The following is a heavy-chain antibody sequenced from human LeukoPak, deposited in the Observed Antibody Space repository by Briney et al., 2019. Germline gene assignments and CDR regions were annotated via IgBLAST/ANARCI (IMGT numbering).Heavy chain of an antibody. D-gene: IGHD1-26*01. CDR3: AKDYEPLVGVHRWGDWFDP. CDR2: ISGSGGST. Sequence: GGSLRLSCAASEFTFSIYAMSWVRQAPGKGLEWVSVISGSGGSTYYADSVKGRFTISRDNSKNTLYLQMNSLRAEDTAVYYCAKDYEPLVGVHRWGDWFDPWGQGTLVTVSS. V-gene: IGHV3-23*01. J-gene: IGHJ5*02. CDR1: EFTFSIYA.